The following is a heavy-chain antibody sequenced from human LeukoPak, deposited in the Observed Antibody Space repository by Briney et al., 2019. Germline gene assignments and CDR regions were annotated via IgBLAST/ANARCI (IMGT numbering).Heavy chain of an antibody. D-gene: IGHD1-26*01. Sequence: GASVKVSCKASGYTFTGYYMHWVRQAPGQGLEWMGWINPNSGGTNYAQKFQGRVTMTRDTSISTAYMELSRLRSDDTAVYYCARGAPRIVGATVPLGYWGQGTLVTVSS. J-gene: IGHJ4*02. CDR2: INPNSGGT. V-gene: IGHV1-2*02. CDR3: ARGAPRIVGATVPLGY. CDR1: GYTFTGYY.